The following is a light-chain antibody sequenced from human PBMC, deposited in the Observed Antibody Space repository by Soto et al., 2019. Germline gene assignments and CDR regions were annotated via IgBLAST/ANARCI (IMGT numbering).Light chain of an antibody. J-gene: IGKJ2*01. V-gene: IGKV3-20*01. CDR1: QSVSSAY. CDR2: GAS. CDR3: QHSCSSFYT. Sequence: EIVLTQSPGTLSLSPGERATLSCRASQSVSSAYLAWYQQIPGQAPRLLIYGASSRATGIPDRFSGSGSGTDFTLTISGLEPEDFAYYCQHSCSSFYTFGQGTKLEIK.